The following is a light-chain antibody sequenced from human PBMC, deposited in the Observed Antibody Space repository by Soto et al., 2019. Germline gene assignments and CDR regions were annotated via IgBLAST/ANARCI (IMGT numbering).Light chain of an antibody. Sequence: TSAASLVWSPGEAVTISCTGTSSDVGGYNYVSWYQQHPGKAPKLMIYDVSNRPSGVSNRFSGSKSGNTASLTISGLQAEDEADYYCSSYTSSSTHVFGTRTKVTVL. J-gene: IGLJ1*01. V-gene: IGLV2-14*01. CDR2: DVS. CDR3: SSYTSSSTHV. CDR1: SSDVGGYNY.